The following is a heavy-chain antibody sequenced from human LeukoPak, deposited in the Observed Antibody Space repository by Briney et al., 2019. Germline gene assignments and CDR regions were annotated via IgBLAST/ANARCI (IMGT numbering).Heavy chain of an antibody. CDR3: ASQLKQLWFNY. V-gene: IGHV3-11*04. CDR2: ISSSGSTI. Sequence: GGSLRLSCAASGFTFSDYYMSWIRQAPGKGLEWVSYISSSGSTIYYADSVKGRFTISRDNSKNTLYLQMNSLRAEDTAVYYCASQLKQLWFNYWGQGTLVTVSS. CDR1: GFTFSDYY. D-gene: IGHD5-18*01. J-gene: IGHJ4*02.